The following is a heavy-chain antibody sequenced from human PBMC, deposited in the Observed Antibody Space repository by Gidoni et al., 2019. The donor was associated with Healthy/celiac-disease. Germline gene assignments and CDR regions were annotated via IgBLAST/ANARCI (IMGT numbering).Heavy chain of an antibody. V-gene: IGHV4-4*02. Sequence: QVQLQESGPGLVKPSGTLSLTCAVSGGSLSSSNWWSWGRQTPGKGLEWIGESYHSGSTNYNPARKSRVTISVDKYKNQFSLKLSSVTAADTAVYYCARVDQGGYETQFYFDLWGRGTLVTVSS. D-gene: IGHD5-12*01. J-gene: IGHJ2*01. CDR3: ARVDQGGYETQFYFDL. CDR1: GGSLSSSNW. CDR2: SYHSGST.